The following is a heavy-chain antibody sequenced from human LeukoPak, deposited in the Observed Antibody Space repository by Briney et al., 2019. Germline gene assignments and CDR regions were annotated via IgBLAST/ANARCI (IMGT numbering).Heavy chain of an antibody. CDR2: ISDTGNT. V-gene: IGHV3-23*01. Sequence: GGSLRLSCAASGFTLSSYAKSWVRQAPGKGLEWVSAISDTGNTYHADSVKGRFTISRDSSKNTLFLQMNRLRPEDAAVYYCAKAPVTTCRGAFCYPFDYWGLGTLVTVSS. D-gene: IGHD2-15*01. CDR3: AKAPVTTCRGAFCYPFDY. CDR1: GFTLSSYA. J-gene: IGHJ4*02.